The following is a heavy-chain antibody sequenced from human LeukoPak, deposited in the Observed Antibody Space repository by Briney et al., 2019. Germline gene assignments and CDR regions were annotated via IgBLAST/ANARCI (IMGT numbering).Heavy chain of an antibody. CDR1: GYTFTSYY. CDR3: ARRLVDSNDGYDV. Sequence: ASVKVSCKASGYTFTSYYIHWVRQAPGQGLEWMGWINPNSGATTYAQIFQDRITMTRDTSISTAYMELSRLRSDDTAVYYCARRLVDSNDGYDVWGQGTMVTVSS. V-gene: IGHV1-2*02. CDR2: INPNSGAT. D-gene: IGHD1-26*01. J-gene: IGHJ3*01.